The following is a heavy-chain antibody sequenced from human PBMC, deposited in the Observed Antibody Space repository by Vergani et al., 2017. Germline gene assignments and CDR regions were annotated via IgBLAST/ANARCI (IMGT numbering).Heavy chain of an antibody. Sequence: QVQLQESGPGLVKPSQTLSLTCTVSGGSISSGSYYWSWIRQPAGKGLEWIGRIYTSGSTNYNPSLKSRVTISVDTSKNQFSLKLSSVTAADTAVYYCARVTYALAAPLYYMDVWGKGTTVTVSS. V-gene: IGHV4-61*02. J-gene: IGHJ6*03. CDR1: GGSISSGSYY. D-gene: IGHD2-8*01. CDR2: IYTSGST. CDR3: ARVTYALAAPLYYMDV.